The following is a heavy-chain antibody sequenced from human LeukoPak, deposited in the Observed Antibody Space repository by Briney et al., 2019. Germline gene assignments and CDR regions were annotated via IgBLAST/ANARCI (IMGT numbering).Heavy chain of an antibody. Sequence: GASVKVSCKAYGYTLSNYYMHWVRQAPGQGLEWIGWINPNRPATNYAVKFNDRVIMTSDTSTNTAYMELNRLTSGDTAVYYCARWRYTNYFFDYWGQGALVTVSS. D-gene: IGHD4-11*01. V-gene: IGHV1-2*02. CDR1: GYTLSNYY. CDR3: ARWRYTNYFFDY. J-gene: IGHJ4*02. CDR2: INPNRPAT.